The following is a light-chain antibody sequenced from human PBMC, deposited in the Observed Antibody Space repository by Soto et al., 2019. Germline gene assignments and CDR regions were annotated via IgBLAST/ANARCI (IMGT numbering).Light chain of an antibody. Sequence: EIVMTQSPATLSVSPGERATLSCRVSQSVSSNLAWYQQKPGQAPRLLIYGASTRATGIPARFSGSGSGTEFTLTISSLQSEDFAVYYCQQYNNWPPWKAFGQGTKVEIK. CDR2: GAS. CDR3: QQYNNWPPWKA. V-gene: IGKV3-15*01. J-gene: IGKJ1*01. CDR1: QSVSSN.